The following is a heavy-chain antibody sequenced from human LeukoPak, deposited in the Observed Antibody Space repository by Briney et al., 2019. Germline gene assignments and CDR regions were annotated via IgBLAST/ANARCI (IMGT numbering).Heavy chain of an antibody. V-gene: IGHV3-64*01. CDR1: GFTFSSYA. CDR3: ASGCSGGSCYSD. J-gene: IGHJ4*02. Sequence: AGSLRLSCAASGFTFSSYAMHWVRQAPGKGLEYVSAISSNGGSTYYANSVKGRFTISRDNSKNTLYLQIGSLRAEDMAVYYCASGCSGGSCYSDWGQGTLVTVSS. D-gene: IGHD2-15*01. CDR2: ISSNGGST.